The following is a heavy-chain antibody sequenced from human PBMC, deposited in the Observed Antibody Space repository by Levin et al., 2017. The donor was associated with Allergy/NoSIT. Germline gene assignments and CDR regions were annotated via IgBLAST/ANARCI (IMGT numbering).Heavy chain of an antibody. CDR1: GGSISSYY. Sequence: SQTLSLTCTVSGGSISSYYWSWIRQPPGKGLEWIGYIYYSGSTNYNPSLKSRVTISVDTSKNQFSLKLSSVTAADTAVYYCARGRLYSGYWGQGTLVTVSS. V-gene: IGHV4-59*01. J-gene: IGHJ4*02. CDR2: IYYSGST. D-gene: IGHD5-12*01. CDR3: ARGRLYSGY.